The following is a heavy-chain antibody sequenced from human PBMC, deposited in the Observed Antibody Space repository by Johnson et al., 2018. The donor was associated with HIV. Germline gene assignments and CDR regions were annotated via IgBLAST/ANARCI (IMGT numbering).Heavy chain of an antibody. J-gene: IGHJ3*02. CDR3: ARERAFDI. V-gene: IGHV3-30*14. CDR1: GFTFSSYA. CDR2: ISYDGSNK. Sequence: VQLVESGGGVVQPGRSLRLSCAASGFTFSSYAMHWVRQAPGKGLEWVAVISYDGSNKYYADSVKGRFTISRDNSKNTLYLQMNSLRAGDTAVYYCARERAFDIWGQGTMVTVSS.